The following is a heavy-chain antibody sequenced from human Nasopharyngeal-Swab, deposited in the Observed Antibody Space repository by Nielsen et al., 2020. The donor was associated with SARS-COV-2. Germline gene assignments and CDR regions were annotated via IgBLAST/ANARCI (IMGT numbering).Heavy chain of an antibody. CDR3: AKEGLEDGGAFDI. Sequence: WIRQPPGKGLEWVAFISYDGSNKYYADSVKGRFTISRDNSKNTLYLQMNSLRAEDTAVYYCAKEGLEDGGAFDIWGQGTMVTVSS. D-gene: IGHD3-16*01. CDR2: ISYDGSNK. V-gene: IGHV3-30*18. J-gene: IGHJ3*02.